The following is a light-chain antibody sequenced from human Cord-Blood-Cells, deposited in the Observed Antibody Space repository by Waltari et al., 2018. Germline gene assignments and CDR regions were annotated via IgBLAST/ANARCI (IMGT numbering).Light chain of an antibody. CDR2: YDD. J-gene: IGLJ1*01. Sequence: QSVLTQPPSVSEAPRQRVTISCSGSSSNIGNNAVHWYQQLPGKAPKLLIYYDDVLPSGVSDRFSGSKSGTSASLAISGLQSEDEADYYCAAWDDSLNGYVFGTGTKVTVL. CDR1: SSNIGNNA. V-gene: IGLV1-36*01. CDR3: AAWDDSLNGYV.